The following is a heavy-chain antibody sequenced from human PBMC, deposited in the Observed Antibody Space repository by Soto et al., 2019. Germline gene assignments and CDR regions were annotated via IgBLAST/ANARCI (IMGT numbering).Heavy chain of an antibody. CDR2: IYYSGTT. CDR1: GGSISSGDSY. CDR3: AREGAPPYSYYYGTDV. V-gene: IGHV4-30-4*01. D-gene: IGHD3-16*01. Sequence: SETLSLTCTVSGGSISSGDSYWSWVRQSPGKGLEWIGYIYYSGTTFYNPSLVSRLTISVDTSKNQFSLKLYSVTAADTAVYYCAREGAPPYSYYYGTDVWGQGTTVTVSS. J-gene: IGHJ6*02.